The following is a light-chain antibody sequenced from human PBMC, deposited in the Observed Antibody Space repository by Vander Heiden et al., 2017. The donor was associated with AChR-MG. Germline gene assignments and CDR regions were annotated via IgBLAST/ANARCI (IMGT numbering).Light chain of an antibody. V-gene: IGLV1-40*01. CDR2: GNR. Sequence: QSVLTQPPSVSGAPGQRVTISCPASSSNIGAGYDVHWYQQLPGTDPNLLIYGNRNRPSGVPDRFSGSKSGTSASLAITGLQAEDEADYYCQSYDSSLSGYVVFGGGTKLTVL. J-gene: IGLJ2*01. CDR1: SSNIGAGYD. CDR3: QSYDSSLSGYVV.